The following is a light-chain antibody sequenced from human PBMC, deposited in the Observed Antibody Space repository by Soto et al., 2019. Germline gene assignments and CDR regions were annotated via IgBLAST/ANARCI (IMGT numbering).Light chain of an antibody. J-gene: IGKJ1*01. CDR2: DAS. CDR3: QRSDWSPWT. V-gene: IGKV3-11*01. CDR1: QSVSSY. Sequence: IVLTQSPATLSLYPGERATLSCLASQSVSSYSACYQQNPRQGPRLLYDDASNGASVASSRCSGSWSGTVSPITISRLAAEDFVDYCWQRSDWSPWTFGQGTKVDIK.